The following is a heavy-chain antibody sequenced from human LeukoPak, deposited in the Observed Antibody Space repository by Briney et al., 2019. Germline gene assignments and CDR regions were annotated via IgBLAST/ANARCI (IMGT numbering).Heavy chain of an antibody. J-gene: IGHJ3*02. CDR1: GGSISSYY. CDR3: ARESSTVTTMVDAFDI. D-gene: IGHD4-17*01. CDR2: IYYSGST. V-gene: IGHV4-59*01. Sequence: MPSETLSLTCTVSGGSISSYYWSWIRQPPGKGLEWIGYIYYSGSTNYNPSLKSRVTISVDTSKNQFSLKLSSVTAADTAVYYCARESSTVTTMVDAFDIWGQGTMVTVSS.